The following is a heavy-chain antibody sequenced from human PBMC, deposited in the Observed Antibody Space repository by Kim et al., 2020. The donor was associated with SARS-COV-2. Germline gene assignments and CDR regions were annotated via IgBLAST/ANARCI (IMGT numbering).Heavy chain of an antibody. Sequence: ADSVKGRCTISRDNSKNTLYLQMNSLRAEDTAVYYCAKGAPSGSYPVGAYWGQGTLVTVSS. J-gene: IGHJ4*02. CDR3: AKGAPSGSYPVGAY. V-gene: IGHV3-23*01. D-gene: IGHD1-26*01.